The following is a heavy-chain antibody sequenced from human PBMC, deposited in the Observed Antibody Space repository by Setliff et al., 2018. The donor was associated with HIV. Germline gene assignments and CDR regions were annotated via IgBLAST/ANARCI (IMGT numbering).Heavy chain of an antibody. V-gene: IGHV1-8*02. D-gene: IGHD3-3*01. CDR1: GYTFTTYG. CDR3: ASLNPLWGYDYNFWRRGAFDI. CDR2: MNPNSGNT. Sequence: ASVKVSCKPSGYTFTTYGLSWVRQAPGQGLEWMGWMNPNSGNTGYAQKFQGRVTMTRNTSISTAYMELSSLRSEDTAVYYCASLNPLWGYDYNFWRRGAFDIWGQGTMVTVSS. J-gene: IGHJ3*02.